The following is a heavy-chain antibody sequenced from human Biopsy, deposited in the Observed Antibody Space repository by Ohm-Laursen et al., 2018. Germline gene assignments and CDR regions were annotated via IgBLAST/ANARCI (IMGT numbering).Heavy chain of an antibody. Sequence: SSVKVSCKPSGYTFTAFSVHWLRQAPGQGLEWMGWINPKSGDTDYPQNFQGRVSMTRDTSISTAYMNLSRLRSDDTAVYYCARGRRHCSGTCSRWYFDLWGRGTLVTVSS. V-gene: IGHV1-2*02. J-gene: IGHJ2*01. CDR1: GYTFTAFS. CDR3: ARGRRHCSGTCSRWYFDL. CDR2: INPKSGDT. D-gene: IGHD2-2*01.